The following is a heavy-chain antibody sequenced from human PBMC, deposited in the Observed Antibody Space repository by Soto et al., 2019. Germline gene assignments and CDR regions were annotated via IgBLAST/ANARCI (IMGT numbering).Heavy chain of an antibody. J-gene: IGHJ6*02. D-gene: IGHD2-15*01. V-gene: IGHV3-23*01. CDR3: AKTMGDCSGGSCYGAYSMDV. CDR1: GFSFNTYA. CDR2: VSASGGST. Sequence: EVQLLESGGGLVQPGGSLRLSCAASGFSFNTYAMSWVRQARGEGPEWVSTVSASGGSTYSADSVKGRFTISRDNSKNTVHLQMNSLRAEDTAVYYCAKTMGDCSGGSCYGAYSMDVWGQGITVTVSS.